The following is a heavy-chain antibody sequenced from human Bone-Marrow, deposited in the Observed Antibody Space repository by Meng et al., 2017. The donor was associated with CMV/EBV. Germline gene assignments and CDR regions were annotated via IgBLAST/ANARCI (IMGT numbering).Heavy chain of an antibody. Sequence: ISWVRQAPGKRLEWMGWISGYNGRTNYAQSFQGRLTLTTDTSTSTAYMELRNLSSVTAADTAVYYCARGKKTHRPFLGVVINQLWFDPWGQGTLVTVSS. D-gene: IGHD3-3*01. V-gene: IGHV1-18*01. J-gene: IGHJ5*02. CDR3: ARGKKTHRPFLGVVINQLWFDP. CDR2: ISGYNGRT.